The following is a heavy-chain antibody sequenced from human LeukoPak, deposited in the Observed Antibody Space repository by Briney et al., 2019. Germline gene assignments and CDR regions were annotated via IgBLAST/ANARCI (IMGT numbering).Heavy chain of an antibody. CDR1: GFTFSTYS. CDR2: IMGNGGIT. V-gene: IGHV3-23*01. J-gene: IGHJ6*02. D-gene: IGHD4/OR15-4a*01. CDR3: AKDIRRGTMYYYYYGMDV. Sequence: GGSLRLSCAASGFTFSTYSMSWVRQAPGKGLEWVSSIMGNGGITYYADSMKGRFTISRDNSKNTLHLQMNSLRAEDTAVYYCAKDIRRGTMYYYYYGMDVWGQGTTVTVSS.